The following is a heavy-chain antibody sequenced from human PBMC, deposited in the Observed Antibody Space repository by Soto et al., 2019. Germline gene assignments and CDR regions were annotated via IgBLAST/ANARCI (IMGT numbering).Heavy chain of an antibody. CDR2: IWFAGSNK. CDR3: ATTGPY. Sequence: QVQLVESGGGVVQTGRSLRLSCAASGFTFSSYGMHWVRQAPGKGLERVAVIWFAGSNKFYADSVKGRFTISRENSKNTVSLQMNSLRDEDSAAYYCATTGPYWGQGTLVTVSS. CDR1: GFTFSSYG. J-gene: IGHJ4*02. V-gene: IGHV3-33*01.